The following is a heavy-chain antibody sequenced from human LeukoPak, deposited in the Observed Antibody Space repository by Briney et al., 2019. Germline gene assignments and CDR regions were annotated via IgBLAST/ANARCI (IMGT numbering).Heavy chain of an antibody. CDR3: ASQQWLVPPFDY. D-gene: IGHD6-19*01. CDR1: AFTFSSYS. CDR2: ISSSSSTI. J-gene: IGHJ4*02. Sequence: GGSLRLSCAAAAFTFSSYSMNWVRQAPRKGLGWGSYISSSSSTIYYADSVKGRFTISTDNAKNSLYLQMNSLRAEDTAVYYCASQQWLVPPFDYWGQGTLVTVSS. V-gene: IGHV3-48*01.